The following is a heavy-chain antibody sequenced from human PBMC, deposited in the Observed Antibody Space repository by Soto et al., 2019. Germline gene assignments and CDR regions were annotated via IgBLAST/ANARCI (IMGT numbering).Heavy chain of an antibody. CDR3: ASPFSGSLNAFDI. Sequence: PSETLSLTCAVYGGSFSGYYWSWIRQPPGKGLEWIGEINHSGSTNYNPSLKSRVTISVGTSKNQFSLKLSSVTAADTAVYYCASPFSGSLNAFDIWGQGTRVT. V-gene: IGHV4-34*01. D-gene: IGHD1-26*01. J-gene: IGHJ3*02. CDR1: GGSFSGYY. CDR2: INHSGST.